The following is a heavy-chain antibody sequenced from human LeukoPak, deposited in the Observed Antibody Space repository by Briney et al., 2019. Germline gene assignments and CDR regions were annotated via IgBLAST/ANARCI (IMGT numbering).Heavy chain of an antibody. CDR1: GFTLSSYW. CDR3: VSFYETY. Sequence: PGGSLRLSCAASGFTLSSYWMHWVRQVPGKGLVWVSRINSDGSNTRYADSVKGRFTVSRDNAKNTLFLQMNSLRTEDTAVYYCVSFYETYWGRGTLVTVSS. CDR2: INSDGSNT. V-gene: IGHV3-74*01. J-gene: IGHJ4*02. D-gene: IGHD2/OR15-2a*01.